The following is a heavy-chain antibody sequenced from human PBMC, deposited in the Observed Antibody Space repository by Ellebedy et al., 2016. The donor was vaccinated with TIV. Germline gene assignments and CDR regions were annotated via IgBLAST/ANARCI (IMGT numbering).Heavy chain of an antibody. CDR2: ILSKADGGTT. CDR3: TTQGIYYGELYDY. V-gene: IGHV3-15*01. Sequence: GESLKISCAATGFSFSSAWMSWVRQAPGKGLEWVGRILSKADGGTTDYVEPVKGRLSISRDDSKNTVFLQRDSLKIEDTALYYCTTQGIYYGELYDYWGHGTLVTVSS. J-gene: IGHJ4*01. CDR1: GFSFSSAW. D-gene: IGHD3-10*01.